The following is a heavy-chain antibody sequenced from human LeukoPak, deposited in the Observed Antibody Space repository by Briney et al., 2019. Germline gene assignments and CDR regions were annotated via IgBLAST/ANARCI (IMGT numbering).Heavy chain of an antibody. CDR2: ISYDGSNK. V-gene: IGHV3-30*18. CDR1: GFTFSSYA. D-gene: IGHD2-2*01. CDR3: AKDFLGSSRAFDI. Sequence: GGSLRLSCAASGFTFSSYAMSWVRQAPGKGLEWVAVISYDGSNKYFADSVKGRFTISRDNSKNTLYLQMNSLRAEDTAVYYCAKDFLGSSRAFDIWGQGTMVTVSS. J-gene: IGHJ3*02.